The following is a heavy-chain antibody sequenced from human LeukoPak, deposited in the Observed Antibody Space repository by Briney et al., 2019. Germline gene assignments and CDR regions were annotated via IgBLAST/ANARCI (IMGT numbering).Heavy chain of an antibody. CDR2: NRNKANSYTT. V-gene: IGHV3-72*01. CDR3: ARYTAHDAFDI. D-gene: IGHD3-16*02. J-gene: IGHJ3*02. CDR1: GFTFSDHY. Sequence: GGSLRLSCAASGFTFSDHYMDWVRQAPGKGLEWVGRNRNKANSYTTEYAAYVKGRFTISRDDSKNSLYLQMNSLKTEDTAVYYCARYTAHDAFDIWGQGTMVTVSS.